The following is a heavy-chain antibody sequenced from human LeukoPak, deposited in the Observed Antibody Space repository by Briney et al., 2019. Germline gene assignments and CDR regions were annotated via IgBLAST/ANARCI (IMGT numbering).Heavy chain of an antibody. CDR3: ARNFYDNTGNY. J-gene: IGHJ4*02. CDR1: GGSISSSSYY. D-gene: IGHD3-22*01. V-gene: IGHV4-39*07. CDR2: IYYSGST. Sequence: PSETLSLTCTVSGGSISSSSYYWGWIRQPPGKGLEWIGSIYYSGSTYYNPSLKSRVTISVDTSKNQFSLKLSSVTAADTAVYYCARNFYDNTGNYWGQGTLVTVSS.